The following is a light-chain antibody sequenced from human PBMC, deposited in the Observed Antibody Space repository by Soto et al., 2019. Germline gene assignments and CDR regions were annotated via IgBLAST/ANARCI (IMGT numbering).Light chain of an antibody. CDR2: DAS. CDR1: QGVSSY. Sequence: EIVLTQSPATLSLSPGDRATLSCRASQGVSSYLAWYQQKPGQAPRLLIYDASNRATGIPARFSGSGPGTDFTLTISSLEPEDFAVYYCQQRSNCSFGQGTKLEIK. J-gene: IGKJ2*01. CDR3: QQRSNCS. V-gene: IGKV3D-11*01.